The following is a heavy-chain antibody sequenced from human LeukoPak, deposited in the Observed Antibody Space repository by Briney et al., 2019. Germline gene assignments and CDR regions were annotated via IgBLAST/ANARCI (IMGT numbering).Heavy chain of an antibody. D-gene: IGHD4/OR15-4a*01. CDR2: IYYSGST. J-gene: IGHJ4*02. CDR3: ARANFPSFDY. Sequence: PSEILSLTCTVSGGSISSSSYYWGWIRQPPGKGLEWIGSIYYSGSTYYNPSLKSRVTISVDTSKNQFSLKLSSVTAADTAVYYCARANFPSFDYWGQGTLVTVSS. V-gene: IGHV4-39*07. CDR1: GGSISSSSYY.